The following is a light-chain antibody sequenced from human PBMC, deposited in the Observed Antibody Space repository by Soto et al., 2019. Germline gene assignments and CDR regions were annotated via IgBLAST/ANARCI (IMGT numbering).Light chain of an antibody. J-gene: IGKJ3*01. CDR2: DAS. CDR3: QQRSNWPKA. CDR1: QSVSSY. V-gene: IGKV3-11*01. Sequence: EIVLTQSPATLSFYTGERATLSFMASQSVSSYLAWYQQKPGQAPRLLIYDASNRATGIPARFSGSGSGTDFTLTISSLEPEDFAVYYCQQRSNWPKAFGPGTKVDIK.